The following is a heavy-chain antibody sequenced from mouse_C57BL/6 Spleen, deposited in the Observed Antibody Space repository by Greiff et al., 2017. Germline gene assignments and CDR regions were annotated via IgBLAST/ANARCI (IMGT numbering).Heavy chain of an antibody. V-gene: IGHV1-69*01. J-gene: IGHJ4*01. CDR2: IDPSDSYT. D-gene: IGHD1-1*01. CDR1: GYTFTSYW. Sequence: VQLQQSGAELVMPGASVKLSCKASGYTFTSYWMHWVKQRPGQGLEWIGEIDPSDSYTNYNQKFKGKSTLTVDKSSSTAYMQLSSLTSEDSAVYYCARGNYDSSNRYAMDYWGQGTSVTVST. CDR3: ARGNYDSSNRYAMDY.